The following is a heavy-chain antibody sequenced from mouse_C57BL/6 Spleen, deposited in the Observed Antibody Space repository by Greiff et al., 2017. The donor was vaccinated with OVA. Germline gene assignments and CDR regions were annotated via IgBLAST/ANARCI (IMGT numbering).Heavy chain of an antibody. J-gene: IGHJ4*01. CDR2: ISSGGSYT. Sequence: EVKLMESGGDLVKPGGSLKLSCAASGFTFSSYGMSWVRQTPDKRLEWVATISSGGSYTYYPDSVKGRFTISRDNAKNTRYLQMSSLKSEDTAMYYCARYYYGSSSEGAMDYWGQGTSVTVSS. CDR3: ARYYYGSSSEGAMDY. D-gene: IGHD1-1*01. CDR1: GFTFSSYG. V-gene: IGHV5-6*01.